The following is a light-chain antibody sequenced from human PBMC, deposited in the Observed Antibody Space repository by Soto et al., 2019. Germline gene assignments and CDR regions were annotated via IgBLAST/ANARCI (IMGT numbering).Light chain of an antibody. Sequence: DIPLTQSPFFLSASVGDRVTITCRASQGIRSYLAWYQQRPGKAPELLIYGASTLRTGVASRFSGSGSGTEFTLTIISLQPEDFATYFCQQLNIFPPLFTFGPGTKVDIK. V-gene: IGKV1-9*01. CDR2: GAS. J-gene: IGKJ3*01. CDR1: QGIRSY. CDR3: QQLNIFPPLFT.